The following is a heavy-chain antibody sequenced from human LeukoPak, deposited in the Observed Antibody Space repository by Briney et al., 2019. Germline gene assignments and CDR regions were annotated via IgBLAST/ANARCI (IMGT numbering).Heavy chain of an antibody. CDR2: ITGSGSTI. Sequence: GGSLRLSCAASGFTFSSYEMNWLRQAPGKGLEWVSSITGSGSTIYYADSVKGRFTIPRDNAKNSLYLQMNSLRAEDTAVYYCARDKVWFGARFDPWGQGTLVTVSS. CDR1: GFTFSSYE. CDR3: ARDKVWFGARFDP. D-gene: IGHD3-10*01. J-gene: IGHJ5*02. V-gene: IGHV3-48*03.